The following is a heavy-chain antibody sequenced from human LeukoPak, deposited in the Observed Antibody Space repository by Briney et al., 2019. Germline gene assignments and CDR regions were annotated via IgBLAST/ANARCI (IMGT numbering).Heavy chain of an antibody. D-gene: IGHD2-15*01. J-gene: IGHJ4*02. V-gene: IGHV3-30*02. CDR3: AKDSHSYCTGASCYSHGRGFDY. CDR1: GFTFSKYG. CDR2: IQYDGSNK. Sequence: PGGSLRLSCAASGFTFSKYGMHSVRQAPGKGLMWVAFIQYDGSNKDYEDSVQGRFTISRGNSSNTLYLQMNSLRAEDTAVYYCAKDSHSYCTGASCYSHGRGFDYWGQGILVTVSS.